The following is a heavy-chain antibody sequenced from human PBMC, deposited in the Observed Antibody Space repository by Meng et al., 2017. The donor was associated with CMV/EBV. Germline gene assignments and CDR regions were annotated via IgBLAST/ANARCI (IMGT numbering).Heavy chain of an antibody. CDR2: MNPYSGNT. Sequence: ASVKVSCKASGYTFIDYDVNWVRQAAGQGLEWMGWMNPYSGNTGYAQKFQGRVTVTRNTSISTAYMELSSLRSEDTAVYYCAREIFAPRPGRYFDYWGQGILVTVSS. D-gene: IGHD6-6*01. CDR1: GYTFIDYD. V-gene: IGHV1-8*03. CDR3: AREIFAPRPGRYFDY. J-gene: IGHJ4*02.